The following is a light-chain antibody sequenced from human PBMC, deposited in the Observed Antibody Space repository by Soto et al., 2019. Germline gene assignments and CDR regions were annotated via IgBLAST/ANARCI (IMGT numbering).Light chain of an antibody. CDR2: GAS. J-gene: IGKJ4*01. CDR1: QSVSSSY. Sequence: EIVLTQSPGTLSLSPGERATLSCRASQSVSSSYLAWYQQKPGQAPRLLIYGASSRATGIPDRFSGSGSGTDFTLTISRLEPEDFAVYYCKKYGRSLLTFGGGTKVDIK. CDR3: KKYGRSLLT. V-gene: IGKV3-20*01.